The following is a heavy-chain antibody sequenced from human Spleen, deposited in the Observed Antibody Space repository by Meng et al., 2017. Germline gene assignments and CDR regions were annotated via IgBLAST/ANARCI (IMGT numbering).Heavy chain of an antibody. V-gene: IGHV3-23*01. Sequence: GESLKISCAASGFTFSRYWMHWVRQAPGKGLEWVSAISGSGGSTYYADSVKGRFTISRDNSKNTLYLQMNSLRAEDTAVYYCARQSGDYWGQGTLVTVSS. D-gene: IGHD3-10*01. J-gene: IGHJ4*02. CDR3: ARQSGDY. CDR2: ISGSGGST. CDR1: GFTFSRYW.